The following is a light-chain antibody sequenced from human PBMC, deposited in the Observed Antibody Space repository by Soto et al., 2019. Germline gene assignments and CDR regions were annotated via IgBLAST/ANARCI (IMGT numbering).Light chain of an antibody. CDR1: SSNIGRNP. CDR2: LNT. Sequence: QSVLTQPPSASGTPGQRVIISCSVGSSNIGRNPVNWYQKFPGTAPKLLISLNTQRPSGVPDRFSGSKSGTSASLAISGLRSEDEADYYCAAWDDNAYVFGTGTKVTLL. V-gene: IGLV1-44*01. J-gene: IGLJ1*01. CDR3: AAWDDNAYV.